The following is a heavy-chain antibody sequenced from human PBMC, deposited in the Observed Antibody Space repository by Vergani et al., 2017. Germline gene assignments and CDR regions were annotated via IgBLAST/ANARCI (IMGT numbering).Heavy chain of an antibody. Sequence: QVQLVQSGAEVKKPGSSVKVSCKASGGTFSSYAISWVRQAPGQGLEWMGRIIPIFGTANYAQKFQGRVTITADESTSTAYMGLSSLRSEDTAVYYCARDLPYCGGDCYSGPGGYWGQGTLVTVSS. CDR3: ARDLPYCGGDCYSGPGGY. J-gene: IGHJ4*02. D-gene: IGHD2-21*02. V-gene: IGHV1-69*18. CDR2: IIPIFGTA. CDR1: GGTFSSYA.